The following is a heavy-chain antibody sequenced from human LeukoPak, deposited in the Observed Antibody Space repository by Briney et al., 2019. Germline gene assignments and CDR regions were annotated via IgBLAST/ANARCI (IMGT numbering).Heavy chain of an antibody. CDR1: GFTFSSYT. D-gene: IGHD4-11*01. CDR3: ARDKWLTTTHYFDY. Sequence: GGSLRLSCAASGFTFSSYTVSWVRQAPGKGLEWVSSISSRSSYIYYADSVKGRFTISRDNAKNSLYLQMNSLRAEDTAVYYCARDKWLTTTHYFDYWGQGTLVTVSS. V-gene: IGHV3-21*01. J-gene: IGHJ4*02. CDR2: ISSRSSYI.